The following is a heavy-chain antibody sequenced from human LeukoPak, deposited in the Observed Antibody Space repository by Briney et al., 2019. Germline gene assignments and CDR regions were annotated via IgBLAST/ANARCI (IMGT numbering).Heavy chain of an antibody. CDR3: ARVGYSNSYDF. Sequence: ASVKVSCKAAGYTFTNFDINWVRQATGQGLEWMAWMNPNNGNTGNAQKFQGRVTITWDSSISTAYMELSSLRSEDTAVYYCARVGYSNSYDFWGQGTLVTVSS. CDR1: GYTFTNFD. CDR2: MNPNNGNT. V-gene: IGHV1-8*03. D-gene: IGHD5-18*01. J-gene: IGHJ4*02.